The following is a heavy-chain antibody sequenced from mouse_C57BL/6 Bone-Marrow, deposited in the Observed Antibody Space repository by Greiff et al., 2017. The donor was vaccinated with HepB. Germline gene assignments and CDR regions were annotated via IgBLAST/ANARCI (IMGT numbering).Heavy chain of an antibody. D-gene: IGHD1-1*01. J-gene: IGHJ3*01. Sequence: QVQLKESGPGLVQPSQSLSITCTVSGFSLTSYGVHWVRQSPGKGLEWLGVIWSGGSTDYTAAFISRLSISKDNSKSQVFFKMNSLQADDTAIYYCAREAFTTVVAPFAYWGQGTLVTVSA. CDR1: GFSLTSYG. V-gene: IGHV2-2*01. CDR3: AREAFTTVVAPFAY. CDR2: IWSGGST.